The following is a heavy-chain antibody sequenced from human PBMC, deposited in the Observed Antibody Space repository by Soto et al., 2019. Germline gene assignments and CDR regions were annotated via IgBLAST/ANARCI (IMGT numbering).Heavy chain of an antibody. Sequence: QVQLQESGPGLVKPSQTLSLTCTVSGGSISSGGYYWSWIRQHPGKGLEWIGYIYYSGSTYYNPSLKSRVTISVDTSKNQFSLKLSSVTAADTAVYYCAREASDSGYDRWRNWFDPWGQGTLVTVSS. CDR2: IYYSGST. D-gene: IGHD5-12*01. J-gene: IGHJ5*02. CDR3: AREASDSGYDRWRNWFDP. V-gene: IGHV4-31*03. CDR1: GGSISSGGYY.